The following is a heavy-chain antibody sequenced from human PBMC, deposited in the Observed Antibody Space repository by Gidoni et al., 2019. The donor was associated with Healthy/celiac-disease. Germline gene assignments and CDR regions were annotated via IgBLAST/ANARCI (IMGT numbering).Heavy chain of an antibody. CDR2: SIPILGIA. CDR1: GGTFSSYA. Sequence: QVQLVQSGAEVKKPGSSVKVSCKASGGTFSSYAISWVRQAPGQGLEWMGRSIPILGIANYAQKFQGRVTITADKSTSTAYMELSSLRSEDTAVYYCAISIVVPAAMKLEYYFDYWGQGTLVTVSS. J-gene: IGHJ4*02. D-gene: IGHD2-2*01. CDR3: AISIVVPAAMKLEYYFDY. V-gene: IGHV1-69*04.